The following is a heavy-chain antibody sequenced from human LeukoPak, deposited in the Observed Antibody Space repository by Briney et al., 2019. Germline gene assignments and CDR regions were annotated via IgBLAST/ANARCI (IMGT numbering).Heavy chain of an antibody. CDR2: INSDGSST. CDR3: ARDVGYSGYDSCFDY. Sequence: GGSLRLSCAASGSTFSSYWMPWVRQAPGKGLVWVSRINSDGSSTSYADSVKGRFTISRDNAKNTLYLQMNSLRAEDTAVYYCARDVGYSGYDSCFDYWGQGTLVTVSS. V-gene: IGHV3-74*01. D-gene: IGHD5-12*01. CDR1: GSTFSSYW. J-gene: IGHJ4*02.